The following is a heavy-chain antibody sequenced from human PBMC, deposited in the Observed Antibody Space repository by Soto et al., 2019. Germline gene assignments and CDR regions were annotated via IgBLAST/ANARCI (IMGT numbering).Heavy chain of an antibody. D-gene: IGHD2-2*01. CDR1: DFTFTNYF. CDR2: ISYDGNNK. Sequence: QEQMVESGGGVVQPEKSLRLSCAASDFTFTNYFMYWVRQAPAKGLEWVAGISYDGNNKYYGDSVKGRFTISRDNSNSTLFLQMDSLRAEDTAMYYCARGDQYYGIDLWGQGTTVTVSS. J-gene: IGHJ6*02. CDR3: ARGDQYYGIDL. V-gene: IGHV3-30-3*01.